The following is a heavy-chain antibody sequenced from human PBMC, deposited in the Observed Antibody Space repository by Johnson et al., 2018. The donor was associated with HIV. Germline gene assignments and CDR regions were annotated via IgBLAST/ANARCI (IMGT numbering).Heavy chain of an antibody. CDR3: AKTHSGSYYDAFDI. CDR2: ISYDGSNK. V-gene: IGHV3-30*04. J-gene: IGHJ3*02. Sequence: QVQLVESGGGVVQPGRSLRLSCAASGFTFSSYAMHWVRQAPGKGLEWVAVISYDGSNKYYADSVKGRFTISRDNSKNTLYLQMNSLRAEDTAVYYCAKTHSGSYYDAFDIWGQGTMVTVSS. D-gene: IGHD1-26*01. CDR1: GFTFSSYA.